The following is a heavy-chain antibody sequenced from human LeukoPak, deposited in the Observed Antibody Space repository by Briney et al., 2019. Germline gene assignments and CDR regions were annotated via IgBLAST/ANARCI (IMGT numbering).Heavy chain of an antibody. D-gene: IGHD3-22*01. J-gene: IGHJ4*02. V-gene: IGHV3-64*01. CDR3: ARGGVTMTTGYFDY. CDR2: ISSNGGST. CDR1: GFTFSSYA. Sequence: SGGSLRLSCAASGFTFSSYAMHWVRQAPGKGLEYVSAISSNGGSTYYANSVKGRFTISRDNSKNTLYLQMGSLRAEDMAVYYCARGGVTMTTGYFDYWGQGTLVTVSS.